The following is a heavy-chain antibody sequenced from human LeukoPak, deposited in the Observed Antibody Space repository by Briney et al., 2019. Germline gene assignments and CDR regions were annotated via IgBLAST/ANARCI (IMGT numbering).Heavy chain of an antibody. J-gene: IGHJ6*02. CDR2: INHSGST. V-gene: IGHV4-34*01. CDR3: ARKSLGYYCYYGMDV. Sequence: SETLSLTCAVYGGSFSGYYWSWIRQPPGKGLEWIGEINHSGSTNYNPSLKSRVTISVDTSKNQFSLKLSSVTAADTAVYYCARKSLGYYCYYGMDVWGQGTTVTVSS. CDR1: GGSFSGYY.